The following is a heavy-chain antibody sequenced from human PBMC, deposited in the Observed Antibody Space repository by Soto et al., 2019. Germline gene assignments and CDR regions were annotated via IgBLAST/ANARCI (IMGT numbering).Heavy chain of an antibody. CDR2: IYYSGST. J-gene: IGHJ4*02. Sequence: SETLSLTCTVSGGSISSYYWSWIRQPPGKGLEWIGYIYYSGSTNYNPSLKSRVTILVDTSKNQFSLKLSSVTAADTAVYYCARIVRGLIDYWGQGTLVTVSS. CDR1: GGSISSYY. D-gene: IGHD3-10*01. V-gene: IGHV4-59*01. CDR3: ARIVRGLIDY.